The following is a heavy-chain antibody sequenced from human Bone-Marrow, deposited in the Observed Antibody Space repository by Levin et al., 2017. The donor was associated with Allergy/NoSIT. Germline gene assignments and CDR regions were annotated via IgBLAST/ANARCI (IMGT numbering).Heavy chain of an antibody. J-gene: IGHJ3*02. V-gene: IGHV3-30*03. CDR3: ARGLYGDNDAFDI. CDR1: GFTFSSFG. Sequence: GGSLRLSCVASGFTFSSFGMHWVRQAPGKGLEWVAIISDDGSSKSYADSVKGRFAISRDNAKNSMWLQLDSLRGEDTAVYYCARGLYGDNDAFDIWGQGTMVTVSS. D-gene: IGHD4-17*01. CDR2: ISDDGSSK.